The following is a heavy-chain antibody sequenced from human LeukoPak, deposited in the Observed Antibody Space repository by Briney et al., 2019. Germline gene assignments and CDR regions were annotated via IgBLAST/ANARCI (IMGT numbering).Heavy chain of an antibody. CDR3: ARGRALDCSGGSCYGFDP. CDR2: INPNSGGT. V-gene: IGHV1-2*02. J-gene: IGHJ5*02. CDR1: GYTFTGYY. D-gene: IGHD2-15*01. Sequence: ASVKVSCKASGYTFTGYYIHWVRQAPGRGLEWMGWINPNSGGTIYAQKFQGRVTMTRDTSISTAYMELSRLRSDDTAVYYCARGRALDCSGGSCYGFDPWGQGTLVTVSS.